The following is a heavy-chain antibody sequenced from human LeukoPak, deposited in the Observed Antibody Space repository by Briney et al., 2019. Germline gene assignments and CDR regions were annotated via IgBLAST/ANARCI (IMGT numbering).Heavy chain of an antibody. J-gene: IGHJ4*02. CDR3: ARDPSAVAINTYG. CDR2: IYSGGST. V-gene: IGHV3-66*01. D-gene: IGHD6-13*01. Sequence: GGSLRLSCAASGFTVSNNYMNWVRQAPGKGLEWVSLIYSGGSTHYADSVKGRFTISRDSSRNTLYLQMNSLRVEDTAVYYCARDPSAVAINTYGWGQGTLITVSS. CDR1: GFTVSNNY.